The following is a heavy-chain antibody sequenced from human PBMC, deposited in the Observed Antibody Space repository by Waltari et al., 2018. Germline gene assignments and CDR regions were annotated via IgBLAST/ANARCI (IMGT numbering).Heavy chain of an antibody. CDR1: GFPFISCD. CDR2: ISGPALTT. V-gene: IGHV3-23*01. D-gene: IGHD6-13*01. Sequence: EVQLLESGGGLVQPGGSLRLSCAASGFPFISCDMTWVRQAPGKGLEWVSSISGPALTTFYADSVKGRFSVSRDNSKNTLYLQINGLRADDTAVYYCAKAGGIAAAEFQFDFWGRGTLVTVSS. CDR3: AKAGGIAAAEFQFDF. J-gene: IGHJ4*02.